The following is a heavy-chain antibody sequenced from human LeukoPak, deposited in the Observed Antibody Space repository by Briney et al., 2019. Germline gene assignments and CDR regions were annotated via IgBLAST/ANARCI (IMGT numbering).Heavy chain of an antibody. D-gene: IGHD2-15*01. CDR2: ISDSGGST. CDR3: VRGYSFGPYGMDV. J-gene: IGHJ6*02. Sequence: GGSLRLSCSASGFPFSSYAMHWVREAPGKRLEYVSGISDSGGSTYYADSVKGRFTISRDNSKNTLYLQMSSLRAEDTAVYFCVRGYSFGPYGMDVWGQGTTVTVSS. V-gene: IGHV3-64D*09. CDR1: GFPFSSYA.